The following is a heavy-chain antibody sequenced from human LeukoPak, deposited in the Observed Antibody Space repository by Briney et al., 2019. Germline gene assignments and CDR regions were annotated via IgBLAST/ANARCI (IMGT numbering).Heavy chain of an antibody. CDR1: GFTFSRYL. Sequence: GGSLRLSCAAPGFTFSRYLMSWVRQAPGKGLEWVANIKQDGSEKYFVDSVKGRFTISRDNAKNSLYLQMNSLRAEDTAVYYCARGDSGSSYRLFYFDFWGQGTLVTVSS. CDR2: IKQDGSEK. J-gene: IGHJ4*02. V-gene: IGHV3-7*03. CDR3: ARGDSGSSYRLFYFDF. D-gene: IGHD1-26*01.